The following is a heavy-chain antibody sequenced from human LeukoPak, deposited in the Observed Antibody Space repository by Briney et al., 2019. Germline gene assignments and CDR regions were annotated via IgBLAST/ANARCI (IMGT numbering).Heavy chain of an antibody. CDR3: ATSRPMVRGVIIKVNWFDS. J-gene: IGHJ5*01. V-gene: IGHV1-24*01. CDR1: GYTLTELS. CDR2: FDPEDGET. Sequence: ASVKVSCKVSGYTLTELSMHWVRQAPGKGLEWMGGFDPEDGETIYAQKFQGRVTMTEDTSTDTAYMELSSLRSEDTAVYYCATSRPMVRGVIIKVNWFDSWGQGTLVTVSS. D-gene: IGHD3-10*01.